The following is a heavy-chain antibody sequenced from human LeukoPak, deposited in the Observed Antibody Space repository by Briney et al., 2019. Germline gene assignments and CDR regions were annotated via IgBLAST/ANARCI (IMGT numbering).Heavy chain of an antibody. CDR3: ARPVAAYWYFDV. CDR1: GGSISNFY. Sequence: SETLSLTCTVSGGSISNFYWSWIRQLPGKGLEWIGYLYDSESTNYNPSFKSRVTMSVDTSKNQFSLKLSSVTAADTAVYYCARPVAAYWYFDVWGRGSLVTVSS. CDR2: LYDSEST. J-gene: IGHJ2*01. D-gene: IGHD2-15*01. V-gene: IGHV4-59*08.